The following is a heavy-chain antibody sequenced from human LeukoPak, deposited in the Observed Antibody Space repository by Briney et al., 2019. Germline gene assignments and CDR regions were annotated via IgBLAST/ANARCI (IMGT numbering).Heavy chain of an antibody. V-gene: IGHV4-30-2*01. J-gene: IGHJ4*02. CDR1: GGSISSGGYY. Sequence: SETLSLTCTVSGGSISSGGYYWSWIRQPPGKGLERIGYIYHSGSTYYNPSLKSRVTISVDRSKNQFSLKLSSVTAADTAVYYCARAYSSSRDLVDYYFDYWGQGTLVTVSS. CDR3: ARAYSSSRDLVDYYFDY. D-gene: IGHD6-6*01. CDR2: IYHSGST.